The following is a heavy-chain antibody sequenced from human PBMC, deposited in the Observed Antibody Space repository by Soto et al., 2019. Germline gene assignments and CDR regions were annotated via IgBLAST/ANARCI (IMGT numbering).Heavy chain of an antibody. CDR1: GGSISSSSYY. CDR3: ARLTRGYSGYEPHKYFDY. V-gene: IGHV4-39*01. CDR2: IYYSGST. D-gene: IGHD5-12*01. Sequence: SETLSLTCTVSGGSISSSSYYWGWIRQPPGKGLEWIGSIYYSGSTYYNPSLKSRVTISVDTSKNQFSLKLSSVTAADTAVYYCARLTRGYSGYEPHKYFDYWGQGTLVTVSS. J-gene: IGHJ4*02.